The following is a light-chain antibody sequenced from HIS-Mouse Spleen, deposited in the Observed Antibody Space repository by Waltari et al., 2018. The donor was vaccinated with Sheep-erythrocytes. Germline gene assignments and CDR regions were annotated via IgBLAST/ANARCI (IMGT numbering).Light chain of an antibody. CDR1: SSDVGSYNL. V-gene: IGLV2-23*01. J-gene: IGLJ3*02. CDR2: EGS. CDR3: CSYAGSSTPWV. Sequence: QSALTQPASVSGSPGQSIIISCTGTSSDVGSYNLFSWYQQHPGKAPKPMIYEGSKRPSGVSNRFSGSKSGNTASLTISGLQAEDEADYYCCSYAGSSTPWVFGGGTKLTVL.